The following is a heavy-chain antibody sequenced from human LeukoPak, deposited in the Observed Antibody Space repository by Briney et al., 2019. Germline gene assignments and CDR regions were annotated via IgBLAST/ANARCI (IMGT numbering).Heavy chain of an antibody. V-gene: IGHV4-4*07. Sequence: KPSETLSLTCTVSGGSISSYYWSWIRQPAGKGLEWIGRIYTSGSTNYNPSLKSRVTMSVDMSKNQFSLKLSSVTAADTAVYYCARESTYYYDSSGYSNWFDPWGQGTLVTVSS. J-gene: IGHJ5*02. CDR3: ARESTYYYDSSGYSNWFDP. D-gene: IGHD3-22*01. CDR2: IYTSGST. CDR1: GGSISSYY.